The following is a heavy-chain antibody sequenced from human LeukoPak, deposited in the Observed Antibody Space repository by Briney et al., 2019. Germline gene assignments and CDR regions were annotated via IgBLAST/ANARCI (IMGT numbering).Heavy chain of an antibody. J-gene: IGHJ4*02. Sequence: SETLSLTCAVYGGSLSAYYWTWIRQPPGKGLEWIGEINHGGSTNYNPSLKSRVTVSVDTSKNQFSLKLSSVTAADTAVYFCARIWFGLRRLYYFDYWGQGTQVTVSS. V-gene: IGHV4-34*01. CDR3: ARIWFGLRRLYYFDY. D-gene: IGHD3-10*01. CDR2: INHGGST. CDR1: GGSLSAYY.